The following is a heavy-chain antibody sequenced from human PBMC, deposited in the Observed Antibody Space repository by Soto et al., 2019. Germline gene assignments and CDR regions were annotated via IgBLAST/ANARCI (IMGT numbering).Heavy chain of an antibody. Sequence: GGSLRLSCAASGFTFTTAWINWVRQAPGKGLEWVAVISYDGSNKYYADSVKGRFTISRDNSKNTLYLQMNSLRAEDTAVYYCARGLTVTNYYFDYWGQGTLVTVSS. CDR1: GFTFTTAW. CDR2: ISYDGSNK. J-gene: IGHJ4*02. V-gene: IGHV3-30-3*01. CDR3: ARGLTVTNYYFDY. D-gene: IGHD4-4*01.